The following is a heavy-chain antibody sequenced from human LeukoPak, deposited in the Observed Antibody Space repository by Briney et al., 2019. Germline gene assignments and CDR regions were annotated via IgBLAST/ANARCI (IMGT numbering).Heavy chain of an antibody. CDR1: GGSISSYY. CDR2: IYYSGST. D-gene: IGHD2-15*01. J-gene: IGHJ6*02. V-gene: IGHV4-59*12. CDR3: ARVSLGYCSGGSCYYYGMDV. Sequence: SETLSLTCTVSGGSISSYYWSWIRQPPGKGLEWIGYIYYSGSTNYNPSLKSRVTISVDTSKNQFSLKLSSVTAADTAVYYCARVSLGYCSGGSCYYYGMDVWGQGTTVTVSS.